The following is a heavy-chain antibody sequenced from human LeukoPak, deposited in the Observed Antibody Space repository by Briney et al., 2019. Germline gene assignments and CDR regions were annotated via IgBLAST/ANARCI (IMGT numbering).Heavy chain of an antibody. CDR3: AKDRTAMGYYYYGMDV. J-gene: IGHJ6*02. D-gene: IGHD5-18*01. V-gene: IGHV3-30*18. CDR2: ISYDGSNK. CDR1: GFTFNHYG. Sequence: GRSLRLSCAASGFTFNHYGMHWVRQAPGKGLEWVAVISYDGSNKYYADFVKGRFTIFRDNAKNTLYLQMNSLRAEDTAVYYCAKDRTAMGYYYYGMDVWGQGTTVTVSS.